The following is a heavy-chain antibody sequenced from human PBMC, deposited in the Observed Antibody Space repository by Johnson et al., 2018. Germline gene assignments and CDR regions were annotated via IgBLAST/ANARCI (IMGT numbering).Heavy chain of an antibody. J-gene: IGHJ6*03. CDR1: GFTFSRYW. CDR2: IKQDGSEK. V-gene: IGHV3-7*01. CDR3: ARSQGLDYYYYMDV. Sequence: VQLVQAGGGLVQPGGSLRLSCAASGFTFSRYWMSWVRQAPGKGLEWVANIKQDGSEKSYVDSVKGRFTIYRDNAKNSLYLQMNSLRAEDTAVYYGARSQGLDYYYYMDVWGKGTTVTFSS.